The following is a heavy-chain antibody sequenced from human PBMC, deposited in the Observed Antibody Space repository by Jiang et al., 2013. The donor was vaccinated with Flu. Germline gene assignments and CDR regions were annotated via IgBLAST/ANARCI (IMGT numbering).Heavy chain of an antibody. CDR3: VRVERWDGYWYFDL. CDR2: VYYSGST. J-gene: IGHJ2*01. Sequence: GPGLVKPSETLSLNCTVSGGSITITRYYWSWIRQSPGKGLEWIGYVYYSGSTNYNPSLKSRVTILVDRSKNQFSLKLSSVTAADTAVYYCVRVERWDGYWYFDLWSRGALVSVSS. V-gene: IGHV4-59*13. D-gene: IGHD1-1*01. CDR1: GGSITITRYY.